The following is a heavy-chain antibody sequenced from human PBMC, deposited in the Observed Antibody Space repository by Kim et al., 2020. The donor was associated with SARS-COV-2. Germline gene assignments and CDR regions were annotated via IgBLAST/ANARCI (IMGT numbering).Heavy chain of an antibody. D-gene: IGHD3-16*02. J-gene: IGHJ6*02. V-gene: IGHV3-11*05. CDR2: ISSSSSYT. CDR3: ARVGYDYVWGSYRDYYYYYGMDV. CDR1: GFTFSDYY. Sequence: GGSLRLSCAASGFTFSDYYMSWIRQAPGKGLEWVSYISSSSSYTNYADSVKGRFTISRDNAKNSLYPQMNSLRAEDTAVYYCARVGYDYVWGSYRDYYYYYGMDVWGQGTPVTVSS.